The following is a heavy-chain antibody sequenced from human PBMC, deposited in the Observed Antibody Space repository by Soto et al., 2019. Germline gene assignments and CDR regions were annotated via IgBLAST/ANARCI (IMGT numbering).Heavy chain of an antibody. V-gene: IGHV1-69*01. CDR3: AREEVAACRGESCYAYNSGRGHFYFYGMDV. CDR2: IIPSFGTT. J-gene: IGHJ6*02. D-gene: IGHD2-15*01. Sequence: QVQLVQSGAEVKKPGSSVKVSCKASGGTFSNFAISWMRQAPGQGLEWVGGIIPSFGTTNYAQQFQGGVRVGADGGGSTAYRELTSLTSEDTAVYYCAREEVAACRGESCYAYNSGRGHFYFYGMDVWGQGTSVTVS. CDR1: GGTFSNFA.